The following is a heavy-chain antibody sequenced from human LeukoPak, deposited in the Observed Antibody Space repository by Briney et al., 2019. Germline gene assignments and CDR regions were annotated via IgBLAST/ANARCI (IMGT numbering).Heavy chain of an antibody. CDR3: ATDLFTIFGVADDY. CDR2: FDPEDGET. V-gene: IGHV1-24*01. D-gene: IGHD3-3*01. CDR1: GYTLTELS. J-gene: IGHJ4*02. Sequence: GASEKVSCKVSGYTLTELSMHWVRQAPGKGLEWMGGFDPEDGETIYAQKFQGRVTMTEDTSTDTAYMELSSLRSEDTAVYYCATDLFTIFGVADDYWGQGTLVTVSS.